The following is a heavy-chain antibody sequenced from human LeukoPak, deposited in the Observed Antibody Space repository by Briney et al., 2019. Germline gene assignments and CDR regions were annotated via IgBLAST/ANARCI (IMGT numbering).Heavy chain of an antibody. D-gene: IGHD3-22*01. Sequence: PGGSLRLSCAASGFTFDDYALQWVRPPPGKGLEWVSGISWNSGSIGYADSVKGRFTISRDNAKKSLYLQMNSLRAEDMALYYCAKGHEYYYDSSGYYLSYDAFDIWGQGTMVTVSS. J-gene: IGHJ3*02. CDR3: AKGHEYYYDSSGYYLSYDAFDI. CDR2: ISWNSGSI. V-gene: IGHV3-9*03. CDR1: GFTFDDYA.